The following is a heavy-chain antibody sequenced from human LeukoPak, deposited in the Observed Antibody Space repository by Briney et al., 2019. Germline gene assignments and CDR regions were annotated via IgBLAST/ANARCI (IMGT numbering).Heavy chain of an antibody. V-gene: IGHV3-23*01. CDR1: GFTFSSYA. D-gene: IGHD3-10*01. J-gene: IGHJ6*02. CDR2: ISGSGGST. Sequence: PGGSLRLSCAASGFTFSSYAMSWVRQAPGKGLEWVSAISGSGGSTYYADSAKGRFTISRDNSKNTLYLQMNSLRAEDTAVYYCAKSLRGVYYYGMDVWGQGTTVTVSS. CDR3: AKSLRGVYYYGMDV.